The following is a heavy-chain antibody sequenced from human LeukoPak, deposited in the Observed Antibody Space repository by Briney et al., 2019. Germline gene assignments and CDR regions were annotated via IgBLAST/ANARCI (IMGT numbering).Heavy chain of an antibody. CDR3: ARERDYDSSGYYVFGY. Sequence: GGSLRLSCAGSGFTFSSYWMHWVRQAPGKGLVWVSRINSDGRSTSYADSVKGRFTISRDNAKNTLYLQMNSLRAEDTAVYYCARERDYDSSGYYVFGYWGQGTLVTVSS. V-gene: IGHV3-74*01. D-gene: IGHD3-22*01. CDR1: GFTFSSYW. J-gene: IGHJ4*02. CDR2: INSDGRST.